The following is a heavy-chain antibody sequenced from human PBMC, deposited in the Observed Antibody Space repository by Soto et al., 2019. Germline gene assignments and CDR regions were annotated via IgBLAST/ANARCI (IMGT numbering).Heavy chain of an antibody. Sequence: SETLSLTCAVYGGSFSGYYWSWIRQPPGKGLEWIGEINHSGSTNYNPSLKSRVTISVDTSKNQFSLKLSSVTAADTAVYYCARGVIDDYIWGSYPQLYFVYWGQGPLVTVS. CDR3: ARGVIDDYIWGSYPQLYFVY. CDR2: INHSGST. CDR1: GGSFSGYY. D-gene: IGHD3-16*02. J-gene: IGHJ4*02. V-gene: IGHV4-34*01.